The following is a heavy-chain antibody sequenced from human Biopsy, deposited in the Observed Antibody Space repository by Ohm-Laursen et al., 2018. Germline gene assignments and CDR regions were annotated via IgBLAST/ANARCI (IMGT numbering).Heavy chain of an antibody. Sequence: SETLSLTCTVSGGPIDSYYWSWIRPPPGKALEWIGYIYFTGRTSYNPSLKSRVTMSVNTSKKHFSLRLSSVTAADTAVYYCVRGGSGSFPFDYWGQGTLVTVSS. V-gene: IGHV4-59*12. CDR1: GGPIDSYY. CDR3: VRGGSGSFPFDY. CDR2: IYFTGRT. J-gene: IGHJ4*02. D-gene: IGHD3-10*01.